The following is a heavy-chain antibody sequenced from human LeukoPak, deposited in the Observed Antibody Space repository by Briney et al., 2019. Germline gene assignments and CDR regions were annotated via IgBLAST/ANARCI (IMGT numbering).Heavy chain of an antibody. J-gene: IGHJ4*02. CDR2: IKQDGSKK. CDR1: GFTFSTYG. CDR3: ARDKQGSFIY. V-gene: IGHV3-7*01. D-gene: IGHD6-19*01. Sequence: SGGSLRLSCAASGFTFSTYGMSWVRQAPGKGLEWVASIKQDGSKKNYVDSVKGRFTISRDNARNSLSLQMNSLRAEDTAVFYCARDKQGSFIYWVQGTLVTVSS.